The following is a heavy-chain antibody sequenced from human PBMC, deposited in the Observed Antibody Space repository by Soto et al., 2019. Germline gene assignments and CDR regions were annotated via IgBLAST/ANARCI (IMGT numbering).Heavy chain of an antibody. CDR2: IYWDDDK. J-gene: IGHJ5*02. V-gene: IGHV2-5*02. CDR1: GFSLTTRGVG. Sequence: QITLKESGPTLVKPTQTLTLTCTFSGFSLTTRGVGVGWIRQPPGKALECLALIYWDDDKRYSPSLQSRLSITKDTSKNQVGLTMTNVDPGDTATYYCAHIPNYYQYDWFDPWGQGTLVSVSS. CDR3: AHIPNYYQYDWFDP. D-gene: IGHD3-16*01.